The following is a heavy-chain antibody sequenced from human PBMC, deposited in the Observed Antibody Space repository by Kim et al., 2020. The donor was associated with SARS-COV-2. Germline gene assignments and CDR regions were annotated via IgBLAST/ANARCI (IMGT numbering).Heavy chain of an antibody. V-gene: IGHV3-33*06. CDR2: IRSDGSNK. J-gene: IGHJ4*02. CDR1: GFTFSVYG. Sequence: GGSLRLSCAASGFTFSVYGMHWVRQSPGKGLEWVAVIRSDGSNKYYADSVKGRFTISRDNSKNMLFLQMNSLRAEDTAVYYCANFESWGQGTLVTVSS. CDR3: ANFES.